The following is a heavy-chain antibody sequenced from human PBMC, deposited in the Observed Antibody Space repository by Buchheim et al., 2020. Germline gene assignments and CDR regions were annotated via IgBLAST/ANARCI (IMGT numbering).Heavy chain of an antibody. J-gene: IGHJ4*02. Sequence: EVQLVESGGGLVQPGGSLRLSCAASGFXFSNFWMGSVRQAPGKGLEWVATIKQDGREKSYVDSVKGRFTISRENAKNSVSLQMNSLRAEDTAMYYCARIVSHGTDYWGQGTL. CDR3: ARIVSHGTDY. CDR1: GFXFSNFW. V-gene: IGHV3-7*03. CDR2: IKQDGREK. D-gene: IGHD1-1*01.